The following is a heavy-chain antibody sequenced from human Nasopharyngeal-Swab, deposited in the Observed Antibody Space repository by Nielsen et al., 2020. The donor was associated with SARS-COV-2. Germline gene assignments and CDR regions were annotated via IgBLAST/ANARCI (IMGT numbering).Heavy chain of an antibody. J-gene: IGHJ3*02. D-gene: IGHD7-27*01. CDR1: GGSVRSGSYY. CDR2: IYYSGST. V-gene: IGHV4-61*01. CDR3: TRVPSWGRDDI. Sequence: SETLSLTCTVSGGSVRSGSYYWSWIRQPPGKGLEWIGYIYYSGSTKYNPPLKSRVTISEDSSKNQFSLRLSSVTAEDTAVYYCTRVPSWGRDDIWGQGTMVTVSS.